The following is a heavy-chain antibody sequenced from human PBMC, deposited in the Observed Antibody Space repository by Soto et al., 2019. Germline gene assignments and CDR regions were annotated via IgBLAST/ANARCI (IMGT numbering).Heavy chain of an antibody. V-gene: IGHV5-51*01. D-gene: IGHD6-13*01. J-gene: IGHJ6*02. CDR2: IYPDDSDT. CDR1: GFNFSTFW. Sequence: GESLKISCKHSGFNFSTFWFAWVRQMPGKGLEWMGTIYPDDSDTRYSPSFQGQVTISADKSISTAYLQWSSLKASDTAMYYCARTAAAGKYYYGVDVWGQGTTVTVS. CDR3: ARTAAAGKYYYGVDV.